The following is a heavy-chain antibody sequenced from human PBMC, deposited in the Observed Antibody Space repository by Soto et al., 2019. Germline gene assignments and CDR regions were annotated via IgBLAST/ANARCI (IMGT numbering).Heavy chain of an antibody. J-gene: IGHJ6*03. CDR2: INHSGGT. Sequence: SETLSLTCAVYGGSFSGYYWSWIRQPPGKGLEWIGQINHSGGTNYNPSLKSRVTISVDTSKNQFSLKLSSVTAADTAVYYCAKGDNGSYRDVWGQGTTVTVS. D-gene: IGHD1-26*01. V-gene: IGHV4-34*01. CDR1: GGSFSGYY. CDR3: AKGDNGSYRDV.